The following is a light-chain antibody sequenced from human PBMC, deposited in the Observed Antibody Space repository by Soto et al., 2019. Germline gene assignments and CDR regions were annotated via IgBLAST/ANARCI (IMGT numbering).Light chain of an antibody. CDR1: QSITNY. CDR3: QQSDSTPWT. V-gene: IGKV1-39*01. CDR2: AAS. J-gene: IGKJ1*01. Sequence: DIQMTQSPSSLSASVGDRVTITCRASQSITNYLNWYQQKPGKAPKLLIYAASSFRSGVPSRFSGSGSGTDFTLTISSLQPEDFATYYCQQSDSTPWTFGQGTKVKI.